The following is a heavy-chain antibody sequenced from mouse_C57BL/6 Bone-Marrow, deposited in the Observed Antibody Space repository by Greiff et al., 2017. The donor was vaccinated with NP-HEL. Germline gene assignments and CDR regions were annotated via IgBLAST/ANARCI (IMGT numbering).Heavy chain of an antibody. D-gene: IGHD1-1*01. Sequence: EVQVVESGPVLVKPGASVKMSCKASGYTFTDYYMNWVKQSHGKSLEWIGVINPYNGGTSYNQKFKGKATLTVDKSSSTAYMELNSLTSEDSAVYYCARGNYYGTWFAYWGQGTLVTVSA. CDR3: ARGNYYGTWFAY. CDR2: INPYNGGT. V-gene: IGHV1-19*01. CDR1: GYTFTDYY. J-gene: IGHJ3*01.